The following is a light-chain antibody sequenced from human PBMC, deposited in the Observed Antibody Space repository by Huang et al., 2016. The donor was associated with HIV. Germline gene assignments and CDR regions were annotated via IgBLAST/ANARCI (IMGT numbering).Light chain of an antibody. CDR2: AAS. V-gene: IGKV1-NL1*01. CDR3: QQYYDLLRT. J-gene: IGKJ1*01. CDR1: QVISGS. Sequence: DIQMTQSPSSLSASVGDRVTITCRASQVISGSLAWYQHKAGKAPKLLLYAASRLESGVPSRFSGSVSGTDYTLTISSLQPEDFATYYCQQYYDLLRTFGQGTKVEIK.